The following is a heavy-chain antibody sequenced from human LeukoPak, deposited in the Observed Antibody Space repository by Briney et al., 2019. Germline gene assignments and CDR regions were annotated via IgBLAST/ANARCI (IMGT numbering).Heavy chain of an antibody. CDR3: ARGAESGYSYGFNYYYYGMDV. Sequence: SETLSLTCTVSGGSISSYYWSWIRQPPGKGLEWIGYIYYSGSTNYNPSLKSRVTISVDTSKNQFSLKLSSVTAADTAVYYCARGAESGYSYGFNYYYYGMDVWGQGTTVTVSS. CDR2: IYYSGST. V-gene: IGHV4-59*08. J-gene: IGHJ6*02. D-gene: IGHD5-18*01. CDR1: GGSISSYY.